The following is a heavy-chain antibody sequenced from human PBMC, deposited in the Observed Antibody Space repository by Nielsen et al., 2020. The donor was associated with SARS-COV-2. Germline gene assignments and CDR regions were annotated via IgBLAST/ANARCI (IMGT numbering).Heavy chain of an antibody. CDR1: VYTLTELS. Sequence: ASENVSCQVSVYTLTELSMHWVRQAPPKALHRMGGFDPEDGETIYAQKFQGRVTMTEDTSTDTVYMELSSLRSEDTAVYYCATDPALWSTVVLNYWGQGTLVTVSS. D-gene: IGHD2-2*01. J-gene: IGHJ4*02. V-gene: IGHV1-24*01. CDR2: FDPEDGET. CDR3: ATDPALWSTVVLNY.